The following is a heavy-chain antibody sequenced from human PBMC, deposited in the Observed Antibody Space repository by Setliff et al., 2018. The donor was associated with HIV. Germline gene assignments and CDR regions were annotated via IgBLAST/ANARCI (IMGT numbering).Heavy chain of an antibody. Sequence: GASVKVSCKTSGYTFNIYGMHWVRQAPGQRLEWMGWINAADGNTKYSQKLQGRVTITRDTSASTAHMELSSLRSEDTAVYYCARTPVGGSYQDGYYYYYMDVWGKGTTVTVSS. CDR3: ARTPVGGSYQDGYYYYYMDV. V-gene: IGHV1-3*01. CDR2: INAADGNT. J-gene: IGHJ6*03. CDR1: GYTFNIYG. D-gene: IGHD1-26*01.